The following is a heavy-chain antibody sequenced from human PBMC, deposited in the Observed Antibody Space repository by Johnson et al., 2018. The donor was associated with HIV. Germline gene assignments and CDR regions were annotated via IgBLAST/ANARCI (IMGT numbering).Heavy chain of an antibody. CDR2: IWSDGSNK. J-gene: IGHJ3*02. Sequence: QVQLVESGGGVVQPGRSVRLSCAASGLSFSSYGMEWVRQAPGKGLEWVAVIWSDGSNKHYADSVKGRFTISRDNSKNTLYVQMNSLRDEDTAVYYCARDLAGAERGNAFDIWGQGTMVTVSS. CDR1: GLSFSSYG. CDR3: ARDLAGAERGNAFDI. V-gene: IGHV3-33*01. D-gene: IGHD6-19*01.